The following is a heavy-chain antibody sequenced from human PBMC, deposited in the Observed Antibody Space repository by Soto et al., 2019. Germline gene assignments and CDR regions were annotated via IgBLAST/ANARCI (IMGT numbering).Heavy chain of an antibody. CDR3: ARDDGQWLVSLDY. V-gene: IGHV4-34*01. Sequence: QVQLQQWGAGLLKPSETLSLTCAVYGRSFSGYYWSWIRQPPGKGLEWIGEINHSGSTNYNPSLKSRVTISVDTSKNQFSLKLSSVTAADTAVYYCARDDGQWLVSLDYWGQGTLVTVSS. CDR1: GRSFSGYY. CDR2: INHSGST. D-gene: IGHD6-19*01. J-gene: IGHJ4*02.